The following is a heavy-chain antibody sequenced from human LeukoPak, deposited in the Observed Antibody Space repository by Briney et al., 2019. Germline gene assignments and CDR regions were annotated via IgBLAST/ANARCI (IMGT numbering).Heavy chain of an antibody. Sequence: GGALRLSCAASRFTFSSYAMTWVRQAPGKGLEWVSTISGSDGSTYYADSVKGRFSISRDNSKNTLYLQMNSLRAEDTAVYYCAKSRVDINLITRGLDVWGQGTTVTVSS. CDR1: RFTFSSYA. CDR3: AKSRVDINLITRGLDV. D-gene: IGHD5-12*01. V-gene: IGHV3-23*01. CDR2: ISGSDGST. J-gene: IGHJ6*02.